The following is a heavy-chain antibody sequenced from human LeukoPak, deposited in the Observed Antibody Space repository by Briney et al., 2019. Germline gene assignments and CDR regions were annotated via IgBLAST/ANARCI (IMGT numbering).Heavy chain of an antibody. J-gene: IGHJ5*02. CDR3: ARSRDSSGYRNNWFDP. V-gene: IGHV4-59*01. D-gene: IGHD3-22*01. CDR1: GGSFSSYY. CDR2: IFYSGST. Sequence: SETLSLTCTVSGGSFSSYYWSWIRQPPGKGLEWIGYIFYSGSTSYNPSLKSRVTISVHTSENQVSLKLSSVTAADTAVYYCARSRDSSGYRNNWFDPWGQGTLVTVSS.